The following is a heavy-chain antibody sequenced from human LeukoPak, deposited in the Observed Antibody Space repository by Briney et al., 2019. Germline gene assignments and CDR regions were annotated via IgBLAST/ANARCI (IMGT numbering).Heavy chain of an antibody. CDR2: IYPGDSDT. D-gene: IGHD2-15*01. CDR1: GYIFTSYL. J-gene: IGHJ3*02. Sequence: PGESLKISCKGAGYIFTSYLIGWGRQMPGKGLWWMGIIYPGDSDTKYSSSFQGQVTISADKSISTAYLQWSSLKASDTAMYYCARDRSGTWAYHDAFDIWGQGTMVTVSS. CDR3: ARDRSGTWAYHDAFDI. V-gene: IGHV5-51*01.